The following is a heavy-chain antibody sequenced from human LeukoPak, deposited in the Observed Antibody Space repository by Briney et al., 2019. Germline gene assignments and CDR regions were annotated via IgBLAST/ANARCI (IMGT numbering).Heavy chain of an antibody. D-gene: IGHD3-10*01. J-gene: IGHJ6*03. CDR3: ARQRRSITMVRGVQPKHNYYYMDV. CDR1: GGSISSSSYY. V-gene: IGHV4-39*01. CDR2: IYYSGST. Sequence: SETLSLTCTVSGGSISSSSYYWGWIRQPPGKGLEWIGSIYYSGSTYYNPSLKSRVTISVDTSKNQFSLKLSSVTAADTAVYYCARQRRSITMVRGVQPKHNYYYMDVWGKGTTVTISS.